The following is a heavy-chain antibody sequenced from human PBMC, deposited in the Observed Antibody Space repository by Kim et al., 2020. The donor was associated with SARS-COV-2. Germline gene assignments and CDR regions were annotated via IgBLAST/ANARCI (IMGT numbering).Heavy chain of an antibody. Sequence: SVKVSCKASGGTFSSYAISWVRQAPGQGLEWMGGIIPIFGTANYAQKFQGRVTITADESTSTAYMELSSLRSEDTAVYYCARTFIAAPLYYYGMDVWGQGTTVTVSS. CDR2: IIPIFGTA. CDR1: GGTFSSYA. CDR3: ARTFIAAPLYYYGMDV. J-gene: IGHJ6*02. D-gene: IGHD6-6*01. V-gene: IGHV1-69*13.